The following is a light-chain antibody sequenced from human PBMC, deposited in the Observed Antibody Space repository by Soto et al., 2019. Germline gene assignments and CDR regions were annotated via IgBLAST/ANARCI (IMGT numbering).Light chain of an antibody. V-gene: IGLV2-14*01. CDR3: SSYTSSSTL. CDR1: SSDVGGYNY. CDR2: EVS. Sequence: QSALTQPASVSGSPGQSITISCTGTSSDVGGYNYVSWYQQHPGKAPKLMIYEVSNRPSGVSNRFSGSKSGNTASLTISGLQAGDEADYYCSSYTSSSTLFGVGTKLTVL. J-gene: IGLJ2*01.